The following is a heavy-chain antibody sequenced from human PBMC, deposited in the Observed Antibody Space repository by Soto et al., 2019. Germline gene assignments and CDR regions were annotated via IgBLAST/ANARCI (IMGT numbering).Heavy chain of an antibody. V-gene: IGHV3-74*01. CDR2: INSDGSST. J-gene: IGHJ5*02. CDR3: AKEPARATAGPGYKWFDP. CDR1: GFTFRSYW. Sequence: GGSLRLSCAASGFTFRSYWMQWVRQAPGKGLVWVSWINSDGSSTSYADSVKGRFTISRDNAKNTLYLQMSSLRAEDTAVYYCAKEPARATAGPGYKWFDPWGQGTLVTVSS. D-gene: IGHD6-13*01.